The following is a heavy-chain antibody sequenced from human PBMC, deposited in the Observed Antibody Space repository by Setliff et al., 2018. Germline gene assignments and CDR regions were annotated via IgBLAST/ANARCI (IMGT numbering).Heavy chain of an antibody. CDR3: AKHRSYFDY. Sequence: PSETLSLTCTVSGYSISNDYFWGWIRQPPGKGLEWIGSIYHSGSTSYYPSLKSRVTISVDTSKNQFSLNLSSVTAADTAVYYYAKHRSYFDYWGQGTLVTVST. CDR1: GYSISNDYF. V-gene: IGHV4-38-2*02. CDR2: IYHSGST. J-gene: IGHJ4*02.